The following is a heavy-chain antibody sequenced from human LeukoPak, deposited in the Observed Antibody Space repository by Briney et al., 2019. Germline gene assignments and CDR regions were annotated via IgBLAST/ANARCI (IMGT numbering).Heavy chain of an antibody. J-gene: IGHJ3*01. V-gene: IGHV3-23*01. CDR3: AKELRPNDY. Sequence: QSGGSLRLSCAASGFALCSCAMSWVRQVPGKGLEWVSSISISGDTYYADSVKGRFTLSRDNSMDTLFLQMDSLRVEDTAVYYCAKELRPNDYWGQGTMVTVSS. CDR2: ISISGDT. CDR1: GFALCSCA. D-gene: IGHD3-16*01.